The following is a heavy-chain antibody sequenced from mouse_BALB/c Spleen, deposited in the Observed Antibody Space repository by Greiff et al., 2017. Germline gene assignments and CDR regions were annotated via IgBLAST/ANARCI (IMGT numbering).Heavy chain of an antibody. J-gene: IGHJ4*01. CDR3: ARNYYDYGYAMDY. Sequence: EVKLVESGGGLVQPGGSRKLSCAASGFTFSSFGMHWVRQAPEKGLEWVAYISSGSSTIYYADTVKGRFTISRDNPKNTLFLQMTSLRSEDTAMYYCARNYYDYGYAMDYWGQGTSVTVSS. D-gene: IGHD2-4*01. CDR1: GFTFSSFG. CDR2: ISSGSSTI. V-gene: IGHV5-17*02.